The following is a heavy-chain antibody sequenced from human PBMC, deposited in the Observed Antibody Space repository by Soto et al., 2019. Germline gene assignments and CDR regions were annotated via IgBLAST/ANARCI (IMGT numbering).Heavy chain of an antibody. CDR3: ARGSSSWPFDY. V-gene: IGHV1-69*02. CDR2: IIPILGIA. J-gene: IGHJ4*02. CDR1: GGTFSSYT. Sequence: QVQLVQSGAEVKKPGSSVKVSCKASGGTFSSYTISWVRQAPGQGLEWMGRIIPILGIANYAQKFQGRVPITADKSTSTADMELSSLRSEDTAVYCCARGSSSWPFDYWGQGTLVTVSS. D-gene: IGHD6-13*01.